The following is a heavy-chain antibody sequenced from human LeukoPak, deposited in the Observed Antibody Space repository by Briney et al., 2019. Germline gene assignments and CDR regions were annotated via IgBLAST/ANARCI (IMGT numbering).Heavy chain of an antibody. CDR1: GGSISSSSYC. CDR3: ARDSSGYYSLDY. V-gene: IGHV4-39*07. D-gene: IGHD3-22*01. CDR2: IYYSGST. Sequence: SETLSLTCTVSGGSISSSSYCWGWIRQPPGKGLEWIGSIYYSGSTYYNPSLKSRVTISVDTFKNQFSLKLSSVTAADTAVYYCARDSSGYYSLDYWGQGTLVTVSS. J-gene: IGHJ4*02.